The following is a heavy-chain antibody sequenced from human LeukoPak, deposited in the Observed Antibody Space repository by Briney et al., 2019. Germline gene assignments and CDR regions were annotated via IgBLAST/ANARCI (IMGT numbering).Heavy chain of an antibody. J-gene: IGHJ4*02. CDR1: GFTFSSYA. V-gene: IGHV3-23*01. Sequence: PGGSLRLSCAASGFTFSSYAMSWVRQAPGKGLEWVSAISGGGGSTYYADSVKGRFTISRDNSKNTLYLQMNSLRAEDTAVYYCAKGSYGDARLGSPFDYWGQGTLVTVSS. CDR3: AKGSYGDARLGSPFDY. D-gene: IGHD4-17*01. CDR2: ISGGGGST.